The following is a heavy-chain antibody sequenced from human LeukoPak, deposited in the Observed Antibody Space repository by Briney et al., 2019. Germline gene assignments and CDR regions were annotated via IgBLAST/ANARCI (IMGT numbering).Heavy chain of an antibody. Sequence: ASVKVSCTASGYTFSNFGISWVRQSPGQGLEWMGWISGNNDNPNYGQNFQGRFTVTSDSSTSTAYMELRNLRSDDTAVYYCARDGTSTDDYWGQGTLVTVSS. CDR3: ARDGTSTDDY. V-gene: IGHV1-18*01. CDR1: GYTFSNFG. J-gene: IGHJ4*02. CDR2: ISGNNDNP. D-gene: IGHD2-2*01.